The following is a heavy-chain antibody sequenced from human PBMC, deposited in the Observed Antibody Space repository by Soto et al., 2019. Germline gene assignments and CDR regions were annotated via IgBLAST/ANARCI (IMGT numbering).Heavy chain of an antibody. Sequence: ASVKVSCKASGGTFSSYAISWVRQAPGQGLEWMGGIIPIFGTANYAQKFQGRVTITADESTSTAYMELSSLRSEDTAVYYCARAVPWLGSELSKDKFDYWGQGTLVTVSP. CDR2: IIPIFGTA. V-gene: IGHV1-69*13. D-gene: IGHD3-16*02. J-gene: IGHJ4*02. CDR1: GGTFSSYA. CDR3: ARAVPWLGSELSKDKFDY.